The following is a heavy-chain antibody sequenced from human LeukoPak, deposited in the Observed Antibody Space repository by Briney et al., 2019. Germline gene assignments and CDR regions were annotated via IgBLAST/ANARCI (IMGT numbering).Heavy chain of an antibody. CDR1: GFTVSSDY. CDR2: IYSGGST. J-gene: IGHJ5*02. D-gene: IGHD2-15*01. CDR3: AREGTSYCSGGSCYDNWFDP. V-gene: IGHV3-53*01. Sequence: PGGSLRLSCAASGFTVSSDYMSWVHQAPGKGLEWVSVIYSGGSTYYADSVKGRFTISRDNSKNTLYLQMNSLRAEDTAVYYCAREGTSYCSGGSCYDNWFDPWGQGTLVTVSS.